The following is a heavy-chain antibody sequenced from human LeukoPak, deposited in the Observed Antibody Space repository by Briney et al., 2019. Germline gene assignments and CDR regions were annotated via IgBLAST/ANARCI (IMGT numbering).Heavy chain of an antibody. CDR3: AREDRRPSGYYYYYGMDV. CDR2: IIPILGIA. Sequence: SVKVSCKASGGTFTSYAISWVRQAPGQGLEWMGRIIPILGIANYAQKFQGRVTITADKSTSTAYMELSSLRSEDTAVYYCAREDRRPSGYYYYYGMDVWGQGTTVTVSS. J-gene: IGHJ6*02. V-gene: IGHV1-69*04. CDR1: GGTFTSYA.